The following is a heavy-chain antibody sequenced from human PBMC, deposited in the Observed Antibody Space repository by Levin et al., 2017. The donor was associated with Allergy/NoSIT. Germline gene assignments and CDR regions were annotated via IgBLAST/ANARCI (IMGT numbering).Heavy chain of an antibody. CDR1: GGTFSSYA. Sequence: SVKVSCKASGGTFSSYAISWVRQAPGQGLEWMGGIIPIFGTANYAQKFQGRVTITADKSTSTAYMELSSLRSEDTAVYYCARGVGFREMYYYYYYMDVWGKGTTVTVSS. CDR3: ARGVGFREMYYYYYYMDV. V-gene: IGHV1-69*06. CDR2: IIPIFGTA. D-gene: IGHD3-10*01. J-gene: IGHJ6*03.